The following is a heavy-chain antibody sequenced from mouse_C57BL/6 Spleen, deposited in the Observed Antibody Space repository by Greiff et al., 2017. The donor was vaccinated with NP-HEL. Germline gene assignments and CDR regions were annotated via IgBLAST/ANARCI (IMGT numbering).Heavy chain of an antibody. V-gene: IGHV1-55*01. CDR1: GYTFTSYW. CDR3: ARPYYGSSYGYFDV. Sequence: QVQLKQPGAELVKPGASVKMSCKASGYTFTSYWITWVKQRPGQGLEWIGDIYPGSGSTNYNEKFKSKATLTVDTSSSTAYMQLSSLTSEDSAVYYCARPYYGSSYGYFDVWGTGTTVTVSS. D-gene: IGHD1-1*01. CDR2: IYPGSGST. J-gene: IGHJ1*03.